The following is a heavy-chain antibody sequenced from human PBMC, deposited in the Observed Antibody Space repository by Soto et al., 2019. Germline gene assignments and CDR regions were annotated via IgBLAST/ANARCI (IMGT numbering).Heavy chain of an antibody. CDR3: ARDRAYSSSWKRLDY. CDR2: ISSSGSTI. CDR1: GFTFSDYY. J-gene: IGHJ4*02. V-gene: IGHV3-11*01. Sequence: PVGSLRLSCAASGFTFSDYYMSWIRQAPGKGLEWVSYISSSGSTIYYADSVKGRFTISRDNAKNSLYLQMNSLRAEDTAVYYCARDRAYSSSWKRLDYWGQGTLVTVSS. D-gene: IGHD6-13*01.